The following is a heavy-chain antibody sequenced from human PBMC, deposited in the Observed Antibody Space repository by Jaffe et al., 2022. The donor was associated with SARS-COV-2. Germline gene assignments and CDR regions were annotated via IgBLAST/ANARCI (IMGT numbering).Heavy chain of an antibody. CDR2: ISSSGSTI. Sequence: EVQLVESGGGLVQPGGSLRLSCAASGFTFSSYEMNWVRQAPGKGLEWVSYISSSGSTIYYADSVKGRFTISRDNAKNSLYLQMNSLRAEDTAVYYCARDWYYDMKDGMDVWGQGTTVTVSS. J-gene: IGHJ6*02. D-gene: IGHD3-22*01. CDR1: GFTFSSYE. CDR3: ARDWYYDMKDGMDV. V-gene: IGHV3-48*03.